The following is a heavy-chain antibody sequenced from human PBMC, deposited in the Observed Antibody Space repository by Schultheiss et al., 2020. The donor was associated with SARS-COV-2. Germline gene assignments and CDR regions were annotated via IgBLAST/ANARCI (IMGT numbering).Heavy chain of an antibody. CDR2: ISSSSSYI. V-gene: IGHV3-21*01. D-gene: IGHD2-21*02. CDR3: ASARAPVDTYCGGDCPGIPYYYYYMDV. Sequence: GGSLRLSCAASGFTFSSYSMNWVRQAPGKGLEWVSSISSSSSYIYYADSVKGRFTISRDNAKNSLYLQMNSLRAEDTAVYYCASARAPVDTYCGGDCPGIPYYYYYMDVWGKGTTVTVSS. J-gene: IGHJ6*03. CDR1: GFTFSSYS.